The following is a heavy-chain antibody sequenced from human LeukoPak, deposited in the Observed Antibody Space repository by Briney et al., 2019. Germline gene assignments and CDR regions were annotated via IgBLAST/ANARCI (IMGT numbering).Heavy chain of an antibody. CDR3: ARDGIGIVVVPAAIVGESDY. V-gene: IGHV4-38-2*02. J-gene: IGHJ4*02. D-gene: IGHD2-2*01. CDR2: IYHSGST. CDR1: GYSVSSGYY. Sequence: PSETLSLTCAVSGYSVSSGYYWGWIRQPPGKGLEWIGSIYHSGSTYYNPSLKSRVTISVDTSKNQFSLNLSSVTAADTGVYYCARDGIGIVVVPAAIVGESDYWGQGTLVTVSS.